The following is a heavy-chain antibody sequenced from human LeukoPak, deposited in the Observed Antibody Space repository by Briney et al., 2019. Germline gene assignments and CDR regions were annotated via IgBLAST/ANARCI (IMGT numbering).Heavy chain of an antibody. CDR2: ITWNSGSR. V-gene: IGHV3-9*01. CDR3: AKEAGRDDFWDYFDC. D-gene: IGHD5-24*01. CDR1: GFTFDDYA. Sequence: GRSLRLSCAASGFTFDDYAVHWVRQVPGKGLEWVSGITWNSGSRGYADSVKGRFTISRDNAKNSLYLQMSSLSPEDTALYYCAKEAGRDDFWDYFDCWGQGTLVTVSS. J-gene: IGHJ4*02.